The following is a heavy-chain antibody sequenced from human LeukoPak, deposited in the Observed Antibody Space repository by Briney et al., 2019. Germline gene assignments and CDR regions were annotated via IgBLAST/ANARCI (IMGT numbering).Heavy chain of an antibody. CDR1: GFTFDDYT. J-gene: IGHJ4*02. Sequence: PGGSLRLSCAASGFTFDDYTMHWVRQAPGKGLEWVSLISWDGNSTYYTDSVKGRFTISRDNSKNPLYLQMNSLRTEDTALYYCAKASRGTSGSLGYWGQGTLVTVSS. CDR3: AKASRGTSGSLGY. CDR2: ISWDGNST. D-gene: IGHD1-26*01. V-gene: IGHV3-43*01.